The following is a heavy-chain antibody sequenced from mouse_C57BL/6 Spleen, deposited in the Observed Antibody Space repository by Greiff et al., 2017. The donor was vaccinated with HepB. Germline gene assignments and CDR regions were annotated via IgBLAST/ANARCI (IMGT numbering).Heavy chain of an antibody. CDR3: AKPLLPNGGYFDV. CDR1: GFSLTSYG. J-gene: IGHJ1*03. Sequence: VMLVESGPGLVQPSQSLSITCTVSGFSLTSYGVHWVRQSPGKGLEWLGVIWRGGSTDYNAAFMSRLSITKDNSKSQVFFKMNSLQADDTAIYYCAKPLLPNGGYFDVWGTGTTVTVSS. CDR2: IWRGGST. V-gene: IGHV2-5*01. D-gene: IGHD1-1*01.